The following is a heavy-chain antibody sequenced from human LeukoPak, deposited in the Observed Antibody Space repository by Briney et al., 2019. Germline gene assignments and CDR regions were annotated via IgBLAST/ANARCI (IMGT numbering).Heavy chain of an antibody. CDR1: GFTISSYG. J-gene: IGHJ6*02. Sequence: GGSLRLSCAASGFTISSYGMHWVRQAPGKGLEWVAVISYDGSNKYYADSVKGRFTISRDNSKNTLYLQMNSLRAEDTAVYYCAKDGPSMDVWGQGTTVTVSS. CDR3: AKDGPSMDV. CDR2: ISYDGSNK. V-gene: IGHV3-30*18.